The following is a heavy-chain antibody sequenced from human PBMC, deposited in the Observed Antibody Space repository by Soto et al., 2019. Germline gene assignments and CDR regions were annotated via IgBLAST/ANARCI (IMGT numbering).Heavy chain of an antibody. Sequence: WETLSLTCAVYGGSFSGYYWSWIRQPPGKGLEWIGEINHSGSTNYNPSLKSRVTISVDTSKNQFSLKLSSVTAADTAVYYCARAGSSSYPVDYWGQGTLVTVSS. CDR1: GGSFSGYY. V-gene: IGHV4-34*01. D-gene: IGHD6-6*01. CDR2: INHSGST. J-gene: IGHJ4*02. CDR3: ARAGSSSYPVDY.